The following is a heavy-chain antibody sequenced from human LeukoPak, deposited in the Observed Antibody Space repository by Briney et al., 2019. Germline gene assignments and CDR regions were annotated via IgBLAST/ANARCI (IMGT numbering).Heavy chain of an antibody. V-gene: IGHV5-10-1*01. D-gene: IGHD5-24*01. CDR3: ARHGFKEMGTSQLDY. J-gene: IGHJ4*02. CDR2: IHPSNSYA. CDR1: GYSFTTYW. Sequence: GESLKISCEGSGYSFTTYWISWVRQMPGKGLEWMGRIHPSNSYANYSPSFQGHVTISADKSISSAYLQWSSLKASDTAMYFCARHGFKEMGTSQLDYWGQGTLVTVSS.